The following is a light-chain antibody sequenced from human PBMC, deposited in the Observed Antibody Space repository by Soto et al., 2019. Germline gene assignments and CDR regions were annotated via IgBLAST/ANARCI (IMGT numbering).Light chain of an antibody. CDR3: MQALQTPIT. Sequence: DIVMTQSPLSLTVTPGEPASISCRSSQSLLLSNGYNYLDWYLQKPGQSPQLLIYLASTRASGVPDRFCGSGSGTDFTLKISRVEAEDVGVDYCMQALQTPITFGRGTRLEIK. J-gene: IGKJ5*01. V-gene: IGKV2-28*01. CDR1: QSLLLSNGYNY. CDR2: LAS.